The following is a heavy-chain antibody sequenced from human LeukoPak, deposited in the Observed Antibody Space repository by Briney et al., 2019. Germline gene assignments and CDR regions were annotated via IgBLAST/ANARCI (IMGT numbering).Heavy chain of an antibody. CDR3: ARDTLSLGYFDY. D-gene: IGHD5/OR15-5a*01. CDR1: GFTFRGYE. V-gene: IGHV3-48*03. CDR2: ISSSGSTI. J-gene: IGHJ4*02. Sequence: GGSLRLSSAAPGFTFRGYEMSWGAQAPGQGLEWVSYISSSGSTIYYADSVKGRFTISRDNAKNSLYLQMNSLRAEDTAVYYCARDTLSLGYFDYWGQGTLVTVSS.